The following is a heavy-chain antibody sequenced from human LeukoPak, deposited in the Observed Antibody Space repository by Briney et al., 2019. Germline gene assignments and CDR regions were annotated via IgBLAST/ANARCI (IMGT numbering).Heavy chain of an antibody. CDR3: AGYYYDSTPRYYYYMDV. J-gene: IGHJ6*03. CDR1: GASIGMGFYY. CDR2: IFVSSGSA. D-gene: IGHD3-22*01. Sequence: SETLSLTCSVSGASIGMGFYYWTWVRQPTGKGLEWLGRIFVSSGSANYNPSPRGRVTISIDTSKNQFSLKLSSVTAADTAVFYCAGYYYDSTPRYYYYMDVWGKGTTVTVSS. V-gene: IGHV4-61*02.